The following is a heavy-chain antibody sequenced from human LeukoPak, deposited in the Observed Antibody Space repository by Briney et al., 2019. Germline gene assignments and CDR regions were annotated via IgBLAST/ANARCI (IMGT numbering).Heavy chain of an antibody. J-gene: IGHJ3*02. CDR3: ARLAGIWFGEPDHDAFDI. Sequence: QPGGSLRLSCAASGFTLSSYSMNWVRQAPGKGLEWVSYISSSIGTVYYADSVKGRFTISRDNAKNSLYLQMNSLRAEDTAVYYCARLAGIWFGEPDHDAFDIWGQGTMVTVSS. D-gene: IGHD3-10*01. V-gene: IGHV3-48*01. CDR2: ISSSIGTV. CDR1: GFTLSSYS.